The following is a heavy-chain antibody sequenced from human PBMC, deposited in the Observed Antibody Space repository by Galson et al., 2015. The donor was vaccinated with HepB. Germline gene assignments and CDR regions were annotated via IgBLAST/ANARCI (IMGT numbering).Heavy chain of an antibody. Sequence: SLRLSCAASGFTFSTYAMTWVRQAPGKGLEWVSTISGSDGSTYYADYVKGRFTISRENSKNTLYLQINSLRAGDTAVYYCATGGGYIKIFIDWGQGTLVTVSS. J-gene: IGHJ4*02. CDR3: ATGGGYIKIFID. D-gene: IGHD5-18*01. CDR1: GFTFSTYA. CDR2: ISGSDGST. V-gene: IGHV3-23*01.